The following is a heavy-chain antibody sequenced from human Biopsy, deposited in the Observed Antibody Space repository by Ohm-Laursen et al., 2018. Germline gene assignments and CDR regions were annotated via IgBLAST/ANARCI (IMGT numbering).Heavy chain of an antibody. CDR2: FSGSSTYI. D-gene: IGHD3-16*01. J-gene: IGHJ6*02. CDR3: ATSGAADSWGNYYGMDV. V-gene: IGHV3-21*01. Sequence: SLRLSCTASGVTLSGYKINWVRQAPGKGLEWVSSFSGSSTYIYYADSVKGRFTISRDNAKNSLSLQMNSLRADDTAVYYCATSGAADSWGNYYGMDVWGQGTTVTVPS. CDR1: GVTLSGYK.